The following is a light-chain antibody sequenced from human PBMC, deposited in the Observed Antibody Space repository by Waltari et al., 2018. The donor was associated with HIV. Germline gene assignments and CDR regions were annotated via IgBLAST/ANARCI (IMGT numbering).Light chain of an antibody. CDR1: SSDAGGYNY. CDR2: DVT. Sequence: QSALPPPASVSGSPGRSITISCTGTSSDAGGYNYVSWYQQHPGKAPKLMFYDVTKRPSGVSNRFSGSKSGNTASLTISGLQAEDEADYYCCSYAGSGTWVFGGGTKLTVL. V-gene: IGLV2-14*03. J-gene: IGLJ3*02. CDR3: CSYAGSGTWV.